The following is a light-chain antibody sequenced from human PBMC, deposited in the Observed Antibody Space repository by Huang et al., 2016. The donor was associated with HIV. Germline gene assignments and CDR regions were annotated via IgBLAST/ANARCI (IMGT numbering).Light chain of an antibody. CDR2: GAS. CDR1: QGILNF. V-gene: IGKV1-27*01. J-gene: IGKJ1*01. Sequence: DIQMTQSPSSLSASVGDRVTITCRASQGILNFVAWYQQKPGQPPKLLIHGASTLEAGVPSRFSGGGSETEFTLTIRSLQTEDVATYYCQKYSNDPRAFGQGTRVDIK. CDR3: QKYSNDPRA.